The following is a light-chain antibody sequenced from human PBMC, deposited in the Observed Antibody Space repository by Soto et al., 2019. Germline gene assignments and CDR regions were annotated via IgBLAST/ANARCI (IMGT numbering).Light chain of an antibody. CDR2: GXS. Sequence: EIVMTQSPATLPLSLGEGATLSXRASHSVIIKLSWYQQKPGXAPRXXXDGXSTMATGIPARLSGSGSGTEFTLIISSLQSEDSAVYYCQQYKSGMWTFGQGTKVDIK. J-gene: IGKJ1*01. CDR3: QQYKSGMWT. CDR1: HSVIIK. V-gene: IGKV3-15*01.